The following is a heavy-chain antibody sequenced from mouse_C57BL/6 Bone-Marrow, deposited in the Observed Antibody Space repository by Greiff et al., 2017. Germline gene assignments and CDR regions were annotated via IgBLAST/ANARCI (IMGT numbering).Heavy chain of an antibody. CDR3: ASYYSNYVWFAY. Sequence: EVQLQQSGPGLVKPSPSLSLTCSVTGYSITSGYYWNWIRQFPGNKLEWMGYVRYDGSNNYNPSLKNRNSITRDTSKNQSFLKLNSETTEDTATYYCASYYSNYVWFAYWGRGTLITVSA. J-gene: IGHJ3*01. CDR2: VRYDGSN. CDR1: GYSITSGYY. V-gene: IGHV3-6*01. D-gene: IGHD2-5*01.